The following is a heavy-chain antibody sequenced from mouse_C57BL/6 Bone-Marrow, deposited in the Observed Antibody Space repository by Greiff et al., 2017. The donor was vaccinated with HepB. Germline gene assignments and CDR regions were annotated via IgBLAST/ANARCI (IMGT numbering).Heavy chain of an antibody. CDR1: GFSFNTYA. CDR3: VRQSSYAMDY. J-gene: IGHJ4*01. D-gene: IGHD1-1*01. CDR2: IRSKSNNYAT. V-gene: IGHV10-1*01. Sequence: EVMLVESGGGLVQPKGSLKLSCAASGFSFNTYAMNWVRQAPGKGLEWVARIRSKSNNYATYYADSVKDRFTISRDDSESMHYLQMNNLKTEDTAKYYCVRQSSYAMDYWGQGTSVTVSS.